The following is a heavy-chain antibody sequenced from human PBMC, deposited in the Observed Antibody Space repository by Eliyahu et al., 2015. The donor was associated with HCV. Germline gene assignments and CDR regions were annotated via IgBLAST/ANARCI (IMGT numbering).Heavy chain of an antibody. V-gene: IGHV4-34*01. CDR1: GGSFSGXX. CDR3: ARAEGYCSGGSCYSGWFDP. D-gene: IGHD2-15*01. Sequence: QVQLQQWGAGLLKPSETLSLTCAVYGGSFSGXXWSWIRQPPGKGLEWIGEINHSGSTNYNPSLKSRVTISVDTSKNQFSLKLSSVTAADTAVYYCARAEGYCSGGSCYSGWFDPWGQGTLVTVSS. J-gene: IGHJ5*02. CDR2: INHSGST.